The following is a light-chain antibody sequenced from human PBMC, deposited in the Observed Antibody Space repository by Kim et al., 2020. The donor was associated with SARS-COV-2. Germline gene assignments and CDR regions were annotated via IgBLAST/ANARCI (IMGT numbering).Light chain of an antibody. CDR3: QQYSNWPPYS. CDR1: QSVRRN. J-gene: IGKJ2*03. CDR2: GGS. V-gene: IGKV3D-15*01. Sequence: SVSPGERATFSCRASQSVRRNVAWYQQKPGQAPRLLIYGGSTRATGIPAKFSGSGWGTEFTLTISSLQSDDSAVYYCQQYSNWPPYSFGQGTKLEI.